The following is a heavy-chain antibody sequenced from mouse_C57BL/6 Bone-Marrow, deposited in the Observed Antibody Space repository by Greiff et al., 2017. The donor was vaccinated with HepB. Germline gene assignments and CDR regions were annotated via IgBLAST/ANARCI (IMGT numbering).Heavy chain of an antibody. D-gene: IGHD1-1*01. V-gene: IGHV7-3*01. J-gene: IGHJ4*01. CDR2: IRNKANGYTT. Sequence: VQVVESGGGLVQPGGSLSLSCAASGFTFTDYYMSWVRQPPGKALEWLGFIRNKANGYTTEYSASVKGRFTISRDNSQSILYLQMNALRAEDSATDYCARYPPTTVVPMDYWGQGTSVTVSS. CDR3: ARYPPTTVVPMDY. CDR1: GFTFTDYY.